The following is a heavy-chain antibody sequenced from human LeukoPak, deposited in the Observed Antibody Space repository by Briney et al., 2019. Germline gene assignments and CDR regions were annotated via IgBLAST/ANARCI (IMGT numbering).Heavy chain of an antibody. D-gene: IGHD3-10*01. CDR3: TTAGTMVQGELYYYMDV. CDR2: IKSKTDGGTT. Sequence: PGGSLRLSCAASGFTFSNAWMSWVRQAPGKGLEWVGRIKSKTDGGTTDYAAPVKGRFTISRDDSKNTLYLQMNSLKTEDTAVYYCTTAGTMVQGELYYYMDVWGKGTTVTVSS. CDR1: GFTFSNAW. V-gene: IGHV3-15*01. J-gene: IGHJ6*03.